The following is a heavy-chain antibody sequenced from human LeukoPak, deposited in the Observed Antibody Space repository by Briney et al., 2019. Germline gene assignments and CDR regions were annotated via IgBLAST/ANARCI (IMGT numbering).Heavy chain of an antibody. J-gene: IGHJ4*02. Sequence: GGSLRLSCAASGFTFSGYYMSWIRQAPGKGLEWVSYISSSSSYTNYADSVKGRFTISRDNAKNSLYLQMNSLRAEDTAVYYCALSTATGRYFDYWGQGTLVTVSS. CDR2: ISSSSSYT. CDR1: GFTFSGYY. D-gene: IGHD5-18*01. V-gene: IGHV3-11*03. CDR3: ALSTATGRYFDY.